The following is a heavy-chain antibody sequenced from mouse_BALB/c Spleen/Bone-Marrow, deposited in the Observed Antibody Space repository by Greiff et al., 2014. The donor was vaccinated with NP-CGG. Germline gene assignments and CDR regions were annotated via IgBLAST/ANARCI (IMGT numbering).Heavy chain of an antibody. V-gene: IGHV14-3*02. CDR1: GYNIKDTY. D-gene: IGHD4-1*01. CDR3: ARWEYYAMDY. Sequence: EVQLQQSGAELVKPGASVKLSCTASGYNIKDTYMHWVKQRPEQGLEWIGRIDPANGNTKYDPKFQGKATITADTSSNTAYLQLSSLTSEDTAVYYCARWEYYAMDYWGQGTSVTVSS. CDR2: IDPANGNT. J-gene: IGHJ4*01.